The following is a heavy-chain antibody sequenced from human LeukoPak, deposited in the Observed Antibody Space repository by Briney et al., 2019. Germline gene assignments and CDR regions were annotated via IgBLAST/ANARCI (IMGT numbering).Heavy chain of an antibody. J-gene: IGHJ6*03. CDR2: INPNSGGT. D-gene: IGHD1-14*01. CDR3: ARDGFTGGYYYYMDV. Sequence: ASVKVSCKASGYTFTGYYMHWVRQAPGQGLEWMRWINPNSGGTNYAQKFQGRVTMTRDTSISTAYMELSRLRSDDTAVYYCARDGFTGGYYYYMDVGGKGPTVTVSS. V-gene: IGHV1-2*02. CDR1: GYTFTGYY.